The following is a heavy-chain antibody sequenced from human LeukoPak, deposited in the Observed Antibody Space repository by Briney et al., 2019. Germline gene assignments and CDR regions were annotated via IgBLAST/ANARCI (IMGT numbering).Heavy chain of an antibody. J-gene: IGHJ6*03. V-gene: IGHV3-21*01. CDR1: GFTFSSYS. CDR3: ARGAHCTSTSCYKSPYYYYYMDV. D-gene: IGHD2-2*02. CDR2: IGSTTNYI. Sequence: GGSLRASCAASGFTFSSYSMNWVRQALGKGLEWVSSIGSTTNYIYYADSVKGRFTISRDNAKNSLYLQMDSLRAEDTAVYYCARGAHCTSTSCYKSPYYYYYMDVWGKGTTVTVSS.